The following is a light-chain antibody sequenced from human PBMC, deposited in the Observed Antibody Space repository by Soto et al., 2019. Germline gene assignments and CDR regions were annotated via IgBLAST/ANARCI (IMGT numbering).Light chain of an antibody. CDR2: SNN. Sequence: QSVLTQPPSASGTPGQRVTISCSGSISNIGSNTVNWYQQLPGTAPKLLIYSNNQRPSGVPDRFSGSKSGTSASLAISGLQSEDEADYYCAAWDDSLNGRVFGTGTKLTV. J-gene: IGLJ1*01. V-gene: IGLV1-44*01. CDR1: ISNIGSNT. CDR3: AAWDDSLNGRV.